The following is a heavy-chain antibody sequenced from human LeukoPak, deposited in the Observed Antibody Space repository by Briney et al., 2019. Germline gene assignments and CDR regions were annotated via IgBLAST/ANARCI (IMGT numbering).Heavy chain of an antibody. CDR2: INGGGSNT. CDR3: AKSVVVITFRFDD. CDR1: GFTFNTYV. D-gene: IGHD2-15*01. V-gene: IGHV3-23*01. J-gene: IGHJ4*02. Sequence: QPGGSLRLSCAASGFTFNTYVMSWVRQAPGKGLEWVSAINGGGSNTYYADSVKGRFTISRDNSKNMVCLQMNNLRADDTAVYYCAKSVVVITFRFDDWGQGALVTVSS.